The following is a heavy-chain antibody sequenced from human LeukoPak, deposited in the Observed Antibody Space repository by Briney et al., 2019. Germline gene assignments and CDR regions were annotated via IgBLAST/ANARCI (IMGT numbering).Heavy chain of an antibody. J-gene: IGHJ4*02. Sequence: ASVKVSCKASGYTFTGYYMHWVRQAPGQGLEWMGWINPNSGDTNYAQKFQGRVTMTRDTSISTAYMELSRLRSDDTAVYYCARSVQLERHGDYWGQGTLVTVSS. CDR3: ARSVQLERHGDY. CDR1: GYTFTGYY. CDR2: INPNSGDT. V-gene: IGHV1-2*02. D-gene: IGHD1-1*01.